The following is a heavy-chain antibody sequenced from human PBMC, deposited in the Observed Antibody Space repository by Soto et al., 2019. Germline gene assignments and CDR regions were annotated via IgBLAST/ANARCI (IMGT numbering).Heavy chain of an antibody. J-gene: IGHJ4*02. D-gene: IGHD5-18*01. Sequence: ASETLSLTCAVSGDSISSGGYSWSWIRQPPGKGLEWIGYIYHSGSTYYNPSLKSRVTISVDGSKNHFSLKLSSGTAADTAVYYCPRDLSARGYPYVFAYGGQGTLV. CDR3: PRDLSARGYPYVFAY. CDR1: GDSISSGGYS. V-gene: IGHV4-30-2*01. CDR2: IYHSGST.